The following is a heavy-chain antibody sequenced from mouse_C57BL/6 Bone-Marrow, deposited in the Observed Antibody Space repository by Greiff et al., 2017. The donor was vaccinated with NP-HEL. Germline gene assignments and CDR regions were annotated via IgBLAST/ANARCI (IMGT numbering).Heavy chain of an antibody. Sequence: VQLQQSGAELVRPGASVKLSCTASGFHIKDDYMHWVKQRPEQGLEWIGWIDPENGDTTYASKFQGKATITADQSSNTANLQLSSLTTEDTAVDCCTTLIYDYGSSSPAWIAYWGQGTLVTVSA. J-gene: IGHJ3*01. V-gene: IGHV14-4*01. CDR1: GFHIKDDY. CDR3: TTLIYDYGSSSPAWIAY. D-gene: IGHD1-1*01. CDR2: IDPENGDT.